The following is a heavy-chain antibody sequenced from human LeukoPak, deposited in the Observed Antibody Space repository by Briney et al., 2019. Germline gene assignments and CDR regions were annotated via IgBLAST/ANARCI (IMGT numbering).Heavy chain of an antibody. CDR3: ARGDILTGLSNQ. V-gene: IGHV4-34*01. CDR2: INHSGST. D-gene: IGHD3-9*01. Sequence: SETLSLTCAVSGWSFSGYYWTRVRQPPGKGLEWIGKINHSGSTNYNPSLKSRVTISVDTSKHQFSLKLSSVTAADTAVYYCARGDILTGLSNQWGQGTLVTVSS. J-gene: IGHJ4*02. CDR1: GWSFSGYY.